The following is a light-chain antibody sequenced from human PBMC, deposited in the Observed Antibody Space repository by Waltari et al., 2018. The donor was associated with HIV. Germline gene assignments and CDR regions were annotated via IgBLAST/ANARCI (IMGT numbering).Light chain of an antibody. CDR2: GAS. J-gene: IGKJ1*01. CDR1: HSVSSW. CDR3: QQYNYSPWT. Sequence: DIQMTQSPSTLSASVGDRVTITCRDSHSVSSWLAWYQQKPGKAPELLIYGASSLKSGFPSRFSGSGSGTEFTLTISGLQPDDFATYYCQQYNYSPWTFGQGTKVDI. V-gene: IGKV1-5*03.